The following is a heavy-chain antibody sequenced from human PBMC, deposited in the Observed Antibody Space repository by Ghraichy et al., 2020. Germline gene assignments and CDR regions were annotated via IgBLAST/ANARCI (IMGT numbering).Heavy chain of an antibody. CDR1: GYTFTGYY. CDR3: ARDRGRKLGIFESLYWYFDL. V-gene: IGHV1-2*02. J-gene: IGHJ2*01. Sequence: ASVKVSCKASGYTFTGYYMHWVRQAPGQGLEWMGWINPNSGGTNYAQKFQGRVTMTRDTSISTAYMELSRLRSDDTAVYYCARDRGRKLGIFESLYWYFDLWGRGTLVTVSS. D-gene: IGHD7-27*01. CDR2: INPNSGGT.